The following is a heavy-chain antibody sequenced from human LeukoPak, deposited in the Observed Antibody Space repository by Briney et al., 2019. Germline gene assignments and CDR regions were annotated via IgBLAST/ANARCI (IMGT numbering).Heavy chain of an antibody. V-gene: IGHV1-2*06. CDR2: INPNSGGT. J-gene: IGHJ4*02. Sequence: ASVKVSCKASGYTFTAYYMHWVRRAPGQGLEWMGRINPNSGGTNFAQKFQGRVTMTRDTSISTAYMELSRLRSDDTAVYYCARASYYGPGIDSWGQGTLVTVSS. CDR3: ARASYYGPGIDS. D-gene: IGHD3-10*01. CDR1: GYTFTAYY.